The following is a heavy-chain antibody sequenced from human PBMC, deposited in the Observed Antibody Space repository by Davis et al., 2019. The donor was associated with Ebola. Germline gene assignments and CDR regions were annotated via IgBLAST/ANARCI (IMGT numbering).Heavy chain of an antibody. CDR3: ARDPTRTYYDFWSGSSDYYYGMDV. CDR1: GFTFRSYG. J-gene: IGHJ6*02. Sequence: GESLKISCAASGFTFRSYGMHWVRQAPGKGLEWVALIWYDGSNKYYADSVRGRFTISRDNSKNTLYLQMNSLRAEDTAVYYCARDPTRTYYDFWSGSSDYYYGMDVWGQGTTVTVSS. CDR2: IWYDGSNK. V-gene: IGHV3-33*01. D-gene: IGHD3-3*01.